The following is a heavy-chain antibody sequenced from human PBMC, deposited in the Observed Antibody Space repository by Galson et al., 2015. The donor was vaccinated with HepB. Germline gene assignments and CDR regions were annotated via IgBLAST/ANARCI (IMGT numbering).Heavy chain of an antibody. D-gene: IGHD6-13*01. J-gene: IGHJ4*02. CDR1: GYTFTSYD. CDR3: ARDLAAAGTDFDY. CDR2: MNPNSGNT. V-gene: IGHV1-8*01. Sequence: CKASGYTFTSYDINWVRQATGQGLEWMGWMNPNSGNTGYAQKFQGRVTMTRNTSISTAYMELSSLRSEDTAVYYCARDLAAAGTDFDYWGQGTLVTVSS.